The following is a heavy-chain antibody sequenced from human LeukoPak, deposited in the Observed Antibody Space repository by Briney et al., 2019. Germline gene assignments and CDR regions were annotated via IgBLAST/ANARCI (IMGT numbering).Heavy chain of an antibody. CDR1: GASITYYY. D-gene: IGHD1-26*01. Sequence: SETLSLTCTVSGASITYYYGNWIRHLPGKGLEWIGYIYYSGSTNYNPSLTSRVTMFIDTSNNQFSLKLTSVTAADTAIYYCARHGARGQPFDYWGQGILVTVSS. V-gene: IGHV4-59*08. CDR3: ARHGARGQPFDY. CDR2: IYYSGST. J-gene: IGHJ4*02.